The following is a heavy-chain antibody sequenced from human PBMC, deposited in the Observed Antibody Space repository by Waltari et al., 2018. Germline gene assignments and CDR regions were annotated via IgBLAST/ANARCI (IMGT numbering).Heavy chain of an antibody. Sequence: QLQLQESGPGLVKPSETLSLTCTVSGASISGSTYYWGWIRQPPGKGLEWIGSIYYSGTPYYSPSLKSRVTFSADTAKNQFSLKLSSVTAADTAVYYWARHYRPWAAMVMAGDYWGQGTLVTVSS. J-gene: IGHJ4*02. CDR3: ARHYRPWAAMVMAGDY. CDR2: IYYSGTP. V-gene: IGHV4-39*07. CDR1: GASISGSTYY. D-gene: IGHD5-18*01.